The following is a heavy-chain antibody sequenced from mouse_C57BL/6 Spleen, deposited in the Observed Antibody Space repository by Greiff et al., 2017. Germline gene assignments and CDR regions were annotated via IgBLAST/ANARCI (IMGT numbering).Heavy chain of an antibody. J-gene: IGHJ1*03. CDR1: GYTFTSYW. CDR3: ARGDYGSSYWYFDV. Sequence: VQLQQPGAELVMPGASVKLSCKASGYTFTSYWLHWVKQRPGQGLEWIGEIDPSDSYTNYNQKFKGKSTLTVDKSSSTAYMQLSSLTSEDSAVYYCARGDYGSSYWYFDVWGTGTTGTVSS. D-gene: IGHD1-1*01. CDR2: IDPSDSYT. V-gene: IGHV1-69*01.